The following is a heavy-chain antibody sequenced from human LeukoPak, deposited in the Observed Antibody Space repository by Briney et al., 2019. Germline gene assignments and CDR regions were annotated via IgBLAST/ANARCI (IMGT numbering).Heavy chain of an antibody. Sequence: GGSLRLSCAASGFTFSSYSMNWVRQAPGKGLEWVSYISSSSSTIYYADSVKGRFTISRGNAKNSLYLQMNSLRAEDTAVYYCARDGEYCSSTSCYYNWFDPWGQGTLVTVSS. V-gene: IGHV3-48*01. D-gene: IGHD2-2*01. CDR1: GFTFSSYS. CDR3: ARDGEYCSSTSCYYNWFDP. J-gene: IGHJ5*02. CDR2: ISSSSSTI.